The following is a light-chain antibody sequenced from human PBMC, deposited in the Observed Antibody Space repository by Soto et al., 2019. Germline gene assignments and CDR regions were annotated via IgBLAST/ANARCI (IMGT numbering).Light chain of an antibody. V-gene: IGKV3-20*01. CDR2: GAS. CDR3: QQDGSSPDT. CDR1: QSVSSSY. Sequence: EIVLTQSPGTLSLSPGERATLSCRASQSVSSSYLAWYQQKPGQAPRLLIYGASSRATGIPDRFSGSGSGTDFTLTITTLEPEDFAVYYCQQDGSSPDTFGQGTKLEIK. J-gene: IGKJ2*01.